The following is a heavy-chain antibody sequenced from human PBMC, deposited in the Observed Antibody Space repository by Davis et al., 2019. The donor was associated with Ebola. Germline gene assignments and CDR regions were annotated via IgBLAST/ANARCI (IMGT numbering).Heavy chain of an antibody. D-gene: IGHD4-23*01. J-gene: IGHJ6*02. Sequence: SVKVSCKASGGTFSSYAISWVRQAPGQGLEWMGGIIPIFGTANYAQKFQGRVTMTRDTSTSTVYMELSSLRSEDTAVYYCARDLNTVVSNYYYYYGMDVWGQGTTVTVSS. V-gene: IGHV1-69*05. CDR1: GGTFSSYA. CDR2: IIPIFGTA. CDR3: ARDLNTVVSNYYYYYGMDV.